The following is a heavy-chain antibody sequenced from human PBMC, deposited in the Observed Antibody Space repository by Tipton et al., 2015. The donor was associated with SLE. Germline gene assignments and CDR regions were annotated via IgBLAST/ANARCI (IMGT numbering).Heavy chain of an antibody. J-gene: IGHJ6*03. CDR3: ARALPSYDFWTGSAPTDYYYYMDV. V-gene: IGHV4-59*01. CDR2: IYYSGST. D-gene: IGHD3/OR15-3a*01. Sequence: TLSLTCTVSGGSISSYYWSWIRQPPGKGLEWIGYIYYSGSTNYNPSLKSRVTISVDTSKNQFSLKLSSVTAADTAVYYCARALPSYDFWTGSAPTDYYYYMDVWGRGTTGTVSS. CDR1: GGSISSYY.